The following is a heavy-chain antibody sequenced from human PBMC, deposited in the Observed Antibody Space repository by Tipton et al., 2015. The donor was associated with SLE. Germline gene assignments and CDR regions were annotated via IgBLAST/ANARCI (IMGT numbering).Heavy chain of an antibody. CDR3: ARRQWLGAFDI. J-gene: IGHJ3*02. CDR2: IHHTGNT. V-gene: IGHV4-34*01. CDR1: GGSLSGYY. D-gene: IGHD6-19*01. Sequence: TLSLTCAVYGGSLSGYYWSWIRQPPGKGLEWIGEIHHTGNTNYNASLWSRVTISVDTSKNQFSLRLSSVTAADTAVYYCARRQWLGAFDIWGQGTMVTVSS.